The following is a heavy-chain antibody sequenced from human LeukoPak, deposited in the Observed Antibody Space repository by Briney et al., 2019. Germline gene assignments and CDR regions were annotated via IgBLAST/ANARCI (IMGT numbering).Heavy chain of an antibody. CDR2: ISSSSSNI. V-gene: IGHV3-48*01. Sequence: AGGSLRLSCAASGFTFSTYSINWVRQAPGKGLEWVSYISSSSSNIYYADSVKGRFTISRDNAKNSLYLQMNSLRAEDTAVYYCARARVVPAAINAFDIWGQGTMVTVSS. J-gene: IGHJ3*02. CDR3: ARARVVPAAINAFDI. CDR1: GFTFSTYS. D-gene: IGHD2-2*02.